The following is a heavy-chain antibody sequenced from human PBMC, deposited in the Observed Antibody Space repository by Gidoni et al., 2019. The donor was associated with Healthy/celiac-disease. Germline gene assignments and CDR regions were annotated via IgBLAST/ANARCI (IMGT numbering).Heavy chain of an antibody. J-gene: IGHJ4*02. CDR3: AKEPQDYDFWSGYPQPLDY. D-gene: IGHD3-3*01. Sequence: GFTCSSYAMSWVRQAPGKGLEWVSAISGSGGSTYYADSVKGRFTISRDNSKNTLYLQMNSLRAEDTAVYYCAKEPQDYDFWSGYPQPLDYWGQGTLVTVSS. CDR1: GFTCSSYA. V-gene: IGHV3-23*01. CDR2: ISGSGGST.